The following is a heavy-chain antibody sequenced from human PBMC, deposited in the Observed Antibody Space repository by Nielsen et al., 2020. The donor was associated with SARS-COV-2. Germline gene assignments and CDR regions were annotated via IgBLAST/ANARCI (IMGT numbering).Heavy chain of an antibody. CDR3: ARLSSAPWGEFDY. Sequence: GESLKISCTAFGFDFSDYYMSWLRQAPGKGLEWVSWISSTDSGATVNYPDSVRGRFTISRDNAKNSLYLQMNSLKNEDTAVYYCARLSSAPWGEFDYWGQGTQVTGLL. J-gene: IGHJ4*02. V-gene: IGHV3-11*04. CDR2: ISSTDSGATV. D-gene: IGHD1-26*01. CDR1: GFDFSDYY.